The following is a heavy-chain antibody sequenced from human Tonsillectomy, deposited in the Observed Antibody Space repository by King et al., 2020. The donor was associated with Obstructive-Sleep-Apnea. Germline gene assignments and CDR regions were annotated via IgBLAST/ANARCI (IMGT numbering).Heavy chain of an antibody. D-gene: IGHD4-23*01. CDR3: ARVWSTVVTNDAFDI. Sequence: VQLQESGPGLMRRSETLSLTCTVSVGSISSYSWTWIRQPPGKGLEWMGYIYNTVSNNYNPSLKSRVTISRETSKNQFSLKLSSVTAADTAVYYCARVWSTVVTNDAFDIWGQGTMVTVSS. J-gene: IGHJ3*02. CDR2: IYNTVSN. CDR1: VGSISSYS. V-gene: IGHV4-59*01.